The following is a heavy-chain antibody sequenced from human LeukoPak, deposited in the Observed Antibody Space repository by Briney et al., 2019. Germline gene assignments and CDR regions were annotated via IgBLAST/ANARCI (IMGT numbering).Heavy chain of an antibody. CDR3: TSDRCNSSCLDYHHF. CDR1: GGTFSSYA. V-gene: IGHV1-69*13. Sequence: SVKVSCKASGGTFSSYAISWVRQAPGQGVECMGGLIPIFGTANYAQKFQGRVTLTADESTSTAYMELSMLRAEETADYCTTSDRCNSSCLDYHHFWGQGTLVTVSS. J-gene: IGHJ4*02. CDR2: LIPIFGTA. D-gene: IGHD2-15*01.